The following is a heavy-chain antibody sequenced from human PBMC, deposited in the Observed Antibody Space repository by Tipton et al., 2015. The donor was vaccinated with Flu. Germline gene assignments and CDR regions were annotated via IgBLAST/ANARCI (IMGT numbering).Heavy chain of an antibody. CDR2: IIPIFGTA. V-gene: IGHV1-69*01. CDR3: ARDEDYCSSTSCYSGGMDV. CDR1: GGTFSSYA. J-gene: IGHJ6*02. D-gene: IGHD2-2*01. Sequence: QVQLVQSGAEVKKPGSSVKVSCKASGGTFSSYAFSWVRQAPGQGLEWMGGIIPIFGTAKYAQKFQGRVTITADESTSAAYMELSSLRSEDTAVYYCARDEDYCSSTSCYSGGMDVWGQGTTVTVSS.